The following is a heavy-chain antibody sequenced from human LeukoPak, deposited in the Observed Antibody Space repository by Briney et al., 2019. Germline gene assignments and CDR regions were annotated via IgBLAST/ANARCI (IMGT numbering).Heavy chain of an antibody. J-gene: IGHJ4*02. CDR3: ARDTSTVTNREFDY. CDR1: GFTFTTYS. Sequence: PGGSLRLSCVASGFTFTTYSMNWVRQAPGKGLEWVSYISGSSGTIYYADSVKGRFTISRDNAKNSLYLQMNSLRDEDTAVYYCARDTSTVTNREFDYWGQGTLVTVSS. D-gene: IGHD4-17*01. V-gene: IGHV3-48*02. CDR2: ISGSSGTI.